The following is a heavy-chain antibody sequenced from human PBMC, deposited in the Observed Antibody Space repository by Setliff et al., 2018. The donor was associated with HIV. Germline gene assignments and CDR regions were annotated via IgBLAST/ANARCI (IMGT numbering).Heavy chain of an antibody. V-gene: IGHV3-7*03. CDR3: ARDKDEDYGSTSFDY. CDR2: IREDATSK. J-gene: IGHJ4*02. CDR1: GFSFGDYW. Sequence: GGSLRLSCACSGFSFGDYWMTWVRQAPGKGLEWVASIREDATSKYYVGSVKGRFTISRDNAKNSLYLQMDSLRAEDTAVYYCARDKDEDYGSTSFDYWGQGILVTVS. D-gene: IGHD4-17*01.